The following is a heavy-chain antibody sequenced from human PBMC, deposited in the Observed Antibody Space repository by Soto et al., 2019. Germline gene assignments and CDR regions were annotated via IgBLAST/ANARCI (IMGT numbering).Heavy chain of an antibody. D-gene: IGHD1-26*01. V-gene: IGHV3-74*01. J-gene: IGHJ5*02. CDR3: VRSYSGTYGCFDP. Sequence: EVQLVESGGGLVQPGGSLRLSCVASGFTISSHWMHWVRQAPGKGLVWVSRINSDGSSTSYADSVKGRFIISRDNAKITLYLQMNILRAEDTAVYYCVRSYSGTYGCFDPCGQGTLVTVSS. CDR2: INSDGSST. CDR1: GFTISSHW.